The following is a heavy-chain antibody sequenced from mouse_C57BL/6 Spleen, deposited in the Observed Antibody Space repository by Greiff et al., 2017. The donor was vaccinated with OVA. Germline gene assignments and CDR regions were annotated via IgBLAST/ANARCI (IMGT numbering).Heavy chain of an antibody. CDR3: ARGGLPYARDY. D-gene: IGHD2-4*01. V-gene: IGHV1-81*01. CDR2: IYPRSGNP. CDR1: GYTFTSYG. J-gene: IGHJ4*01. Sequence: VQLQQSGAELARPGASVKLSCKASGYTFTSYGISWVKQRTGQGLEWIGEIYPRSGNPYYNEKFKGKATLTADKSSSTAYMELRRLTSEDCAVYFCARGGLPYARDYGGQGTSVTVSS.